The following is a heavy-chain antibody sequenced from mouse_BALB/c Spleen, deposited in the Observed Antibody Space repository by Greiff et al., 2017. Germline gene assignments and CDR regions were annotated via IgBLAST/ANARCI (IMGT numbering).Heavy chain of an antibody. CDR1: GFTFSSYA. CDR3: ARGFGTATIAY. Sequence: DVMLVESGGGLVKPGGSLKLSCAASGFTFSSYAMSWVRQTPEKRLEWVASISSGGSTYYPDSVKGRFTISRDNARNILYLQMSSLRSEDTAMYYCARGFGTATIAYWGQGTLVTVSA. D-gene: IGHD1-2*01. J-gene: IGHJ3*01. CDR2: ISSGGST. V-gene: IGHV5-6-5*01.